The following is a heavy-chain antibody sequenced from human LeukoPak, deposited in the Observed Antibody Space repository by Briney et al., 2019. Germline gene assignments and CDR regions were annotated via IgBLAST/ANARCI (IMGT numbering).Heavy chain of an antibody. D-gene: IGHD4-17*01. CDR2: IYSGGST. Sequence: GGXXXXXXXXXXXXVSSNYMSWVRQAPGKGLEWVSVIYSGGSTYYADSVKGRFTISRDNSKNTLYLQMNSLRAEDTAVYYCARGPDYGDFYFDYWGQGTLVTVSS. CDR3: ARGPDYGDFYFDY. CDR1: XXXVSSNY. V-gene: IGHV3-53*01. J-gene: IGHJ4*02.